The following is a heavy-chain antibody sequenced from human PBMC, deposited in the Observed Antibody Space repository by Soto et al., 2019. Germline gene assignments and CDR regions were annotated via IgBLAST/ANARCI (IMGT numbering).Heavy chain of an antibody. J-gene: IGHJ4*02. CDR1: GFTFGDYA. CDR3: TRGRDGYNPYYFLY. V-gene: IGHV3-49*04. D-gene: IGHD5-12*01. Sequence: GGSLRLSCTASGFTFGDYAINWVRQVPGKGLGWLGFIRNDIYDETTEYAASVKGRIIISRDDSKSMAYLQMDSLKTEDTGVYYCTRGRDGYNPYYFLYWGQGALVTGSS. CDR2: IRNDIYDETT.